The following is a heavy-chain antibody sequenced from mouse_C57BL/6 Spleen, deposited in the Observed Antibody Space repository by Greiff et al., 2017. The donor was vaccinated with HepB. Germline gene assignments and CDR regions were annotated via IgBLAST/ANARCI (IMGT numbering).Heavy chain of an antibody. Sequence: EVKLMESGGGLVKPGGSLKLSYAASGFTFSDYGMHWVRQAPVKGLEWVAYISSGSSTIYYADTVKGRFTISRDNAKNTLFLQMTSLRSEDTAMYYCAREGTTGDAMDYWGQGTSVTVSS. D-gene: IGHD1-1*01. V-gene: IGHV5-17*01. CDR3: AREGTTGDAMDY. CDR2: ISSGSSTI. J-gene: IGHJ4*01. CDR1: GFTFSDYG.